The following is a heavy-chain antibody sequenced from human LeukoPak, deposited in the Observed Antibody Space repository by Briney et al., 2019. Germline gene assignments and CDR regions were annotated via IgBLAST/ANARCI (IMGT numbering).Heavy chain of an antibody. V-gene: IGHV3-30-3*01. D-gene: IGHD3-22*01. CDR2: ISYDGSNK. J-gene: IGHJ4*02. Sequence: PGRSLRLSCVASGFTFSSYAMHWVRQAPGKGLEWVAVISYDGSNKYYADSVKGRFTISRDNSKNTLYLQMNSLRAEDTAVYYCARDPPHSSGYYYDYWGQGTLVTVSS. CDR1: GFTFSSYA. CDR3: ARDPPHSSGYYYDY.